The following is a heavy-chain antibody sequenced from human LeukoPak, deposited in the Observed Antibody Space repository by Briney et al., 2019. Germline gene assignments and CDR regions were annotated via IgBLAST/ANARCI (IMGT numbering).Heavy chain of an antibody. V-gene: IGHV4-59*01. Sequence: SETLSLTCTVSGGSISRYYWSWIRQPPGRGLEWIGYIYYSGSTNYNPSLKSRVTISVDTSKNQFSLKLSSVTAADTAVYYCAREGGYYDSSGYYHPGFDYWGQGTLVTVSS. J-gene: IGHJ4*02. D-gene: IGHD3-22*01. CDR1: GGSISRYY. CDR3: AREGGYYDSSGYYHPGFDY. CDR2: IYYSGST.